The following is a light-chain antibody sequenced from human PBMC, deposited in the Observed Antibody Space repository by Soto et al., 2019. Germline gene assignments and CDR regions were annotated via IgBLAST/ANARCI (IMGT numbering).Light chain of an antibody. J-gene: IGKJ1*01. Sequence: EIVLTQSPGTLSLSPGERATLSCRSSQSVSSNYLAWYQQKPDQAPRLVIYDVSGRATGIPDRFSGSGSGTDFTLTVSRLEPDDFAVSYCQHYGSSPTFGQGTKVEIK. V-gene: IGKV3-20*01. CDR3: QHYGSSPT. CDR2: DVS. CDR1: QSVSSNY.